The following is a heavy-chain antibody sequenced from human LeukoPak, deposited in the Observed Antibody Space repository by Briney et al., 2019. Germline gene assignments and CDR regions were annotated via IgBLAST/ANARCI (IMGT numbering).Heavy chain of an antibody. V-gene: IGHV1-46*01. CDR2: INPSGGST. J-gene: IGHJ6*02. Sequence: ASVKVSCKASGYTFTSYYMHWVRQAPGQGLEWMGIINPSGGSTSYAQKFQGRVTMTRDTSTSTVYMELSSLRSEDTAVYYCARGTMAPVTSYYYGMDVWGQGTTVTVSS. CDR3: ARGTMAPVTSYYYGMDV. CDR1: GYTFTSYY. D-gene: IGHD3-10*01.